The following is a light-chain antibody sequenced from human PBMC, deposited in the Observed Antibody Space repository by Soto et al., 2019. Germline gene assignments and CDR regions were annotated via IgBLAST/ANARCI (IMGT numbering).Light chain of an antibody. J-gene: IGKJ1*01. CDR1: QSVLYSSNNKNY. V-gene: IGKV4-1*01. CDR3: QQYDTTPQT. Sequence: DIVMTQSPDSLAVSLGERATINCKSSQSVLYSSNNKNYLAWYQQKPGQPPKLLISWASTRESGVPDRFSGSGSGTDFTLNISSLQAEDVAVYYCQQYDTTPQTFGQGTKVEI. CDR2: WAS.